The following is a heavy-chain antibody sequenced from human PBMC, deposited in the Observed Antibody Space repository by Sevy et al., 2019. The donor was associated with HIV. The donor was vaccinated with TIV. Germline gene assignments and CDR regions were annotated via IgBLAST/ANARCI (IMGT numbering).Heavy chain of an antibody. V-gene: IGHV3-23*01. CDR1: GFPFSNYA. D-gene: IGHD3-3*01. CDR3: ATLFLEGCWGY. J-gene: IGHJ4*02. Sequence: GGSLRLSCAASGFPFSNYAMTWLRQAPGKGLEWVSSTSKDGGSTYYADSVKGRFIISRDNSKNTLYLQMSGLRAEDTAIYYFATLFLEGCWGYWGQGTLVTVSS. CDR2: TSKDGGST.